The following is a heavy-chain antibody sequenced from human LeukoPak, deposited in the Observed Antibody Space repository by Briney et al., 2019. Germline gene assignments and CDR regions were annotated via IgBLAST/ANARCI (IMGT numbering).Heavy chain of an antibody. V-gene: IGHV3-48*03. CDR2: ISSSGSTI. CDR1: GFTFSSYE. Sequence: PGGSLRLSYAASGFTFSSYEMNWVRQAPGKGLEWVSYISSSGSTIYYADSVKGRFTISRDNAKNSLYLQMNSLRAEDTAVYYCARDPVLRFLEWLHYDYFDYWGQGTLVTVSS. J-gene: IGHJ4*02. D-gene: IGHD3-3*01. CDR3: ARDPVLRFLEWLHYDYFDY.